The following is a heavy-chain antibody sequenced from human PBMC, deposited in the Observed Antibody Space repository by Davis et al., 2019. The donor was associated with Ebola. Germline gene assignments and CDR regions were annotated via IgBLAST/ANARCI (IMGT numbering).Heavy chain of an antibody. CDR1: GFTFSSYA. CDR3: ARGRHGENWFDP. CDR2: ITSSGSST. Sequence: GGSLRLSCAASGFTFSSYAMRWVRQAPGKGLEWVSAITSSGSSTYYADSVKGRFTISRDNSKNTVFLQMTSLRAEDTAVYYCARGRHGENWFDPWGQGTLVTVSS. D-gene: IGHD3-10*01. J-gene: IGHJ5*02. V-gene: IGHV3-23*01.